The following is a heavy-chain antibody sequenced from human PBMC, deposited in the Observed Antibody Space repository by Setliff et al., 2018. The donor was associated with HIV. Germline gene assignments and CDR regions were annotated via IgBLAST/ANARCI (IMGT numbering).Heavy chain of an antibody. CDR3: AREGKYGYSSSWYNY. V-gene: IGHV4-61*09. CDR1: GGSFSSGNYY. Sequence: LSLTCTVSGGSFSSGNYYWSWIRQPAGKGLEWIGHIYSIENTNYNPSLKSRVTISVDTSKNQFSLKLRSLTAADTAVYYCAREGKYGYSSSWYNYWGQGALVTVSS. CDR2: IYSIENT. J-gene: IGHJ4*02. D-gene: IGHD6-13*01.